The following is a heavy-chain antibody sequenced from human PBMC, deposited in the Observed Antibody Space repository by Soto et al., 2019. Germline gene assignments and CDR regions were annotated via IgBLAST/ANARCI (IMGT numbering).Heavy chain of an antibody. Sequence: EVQLVESGGGLIQPGGSLRLSCAASEFSVSSNYMSWVRQAPGKGLEWVSVIYSGGNTYYADSVKGRFAVSRDISKNTLFLEMSSLRVEDTAVYYCARTRLYDASGYYYYYYGMDVWGQGTTVTVSS. CDR3: ARTRLYDASGYYYYYYGMDV. J-gene: IGHJ6*02. D-gene: IGHD3-22*01. CDR1: EFSVSSNY. CDR2: IYSGGNT. V-gene: IGHV3-53*01.